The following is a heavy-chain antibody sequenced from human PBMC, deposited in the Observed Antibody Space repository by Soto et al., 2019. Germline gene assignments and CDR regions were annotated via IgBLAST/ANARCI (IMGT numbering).Heavy chain of an antibody. D-gene: IGHD3-22*01. V-gene: IGHV1-69*01. CDR2: IIPIFGTA. J-gene: IGHJ3*02. CDR3: SRGLKGYYDSSGYAFDI. CDR1: GGTFSSYA. Sequence: QVQLVQSGAEVKKPGSSVKVSCKASGGTFSSYAISWVRQAPGQGLEWMGGIIPIFGTANYAQKFQGRVTITADESTSTAYMELSSLRSEDTPVYYCSRGLKGYYDSSGYAFDIWGQGTMVTVSS.